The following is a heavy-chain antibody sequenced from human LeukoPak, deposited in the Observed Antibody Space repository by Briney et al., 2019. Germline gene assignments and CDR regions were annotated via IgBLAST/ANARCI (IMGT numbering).Heavy chain of an antibody. CDR3: VSGSGYDLYNWFDP. J-gene: IGHJ5*02. D-gene: IGHD5-12*01. CDR1: GFSFSSFA. CDR2: ISYDGSDK. V-gene: IGHV3-30*03. Sequence: GGSLRLSCAASGFSFSSFAMTWVRQAPGKGLEWVAVISYDGSDKYYADSVKGRFIISRDNSKNTLYLQMNSLGAEDTAVYYCVSGSGYDLYNWFDPWGQGTLVTVSS.